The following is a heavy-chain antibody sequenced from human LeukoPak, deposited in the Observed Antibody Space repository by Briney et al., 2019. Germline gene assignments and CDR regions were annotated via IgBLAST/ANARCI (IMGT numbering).Heavy chain of an antibody. CDR1: GYTFTSYG. CDR3: ARDSEEVSALDY. V-gene: IGHV1-18*01. CDR2: VSAYNGNT. J-gene: IGHJ4*02. Sequence: ASVKVSCKASGYTFTSYGISWVRQAPGQGLEWMGWVSAYNGNTNYAQKFQGRVTMTRDTSTSTIYMDLSSLKSEDTAVYYCARDSEEVSALDYWGQGTLVTVSS. D-gene: IGHD5/OR15-5a*01.